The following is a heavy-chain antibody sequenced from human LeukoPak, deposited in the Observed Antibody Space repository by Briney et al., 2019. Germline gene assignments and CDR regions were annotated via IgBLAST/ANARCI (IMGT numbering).Heavy chain of an antibody. V-gene: IGHV3-23*01. Sequence: GGSLRLSCAASGFTFSSYAMSWVRQAPGKGLEWVSAISGSSGSPYYADSVKGRFTISRDNSKNTLYLQMSSLRAEDTAVYYCTTDGQDIVVVPAAILYYYMDVWGKGTTVTVSS. CDR3: TTDGQDIVVVPAAILYYYMDV. CDR2: ISGSSGSP. J-gene: IGHJ6*03. CDR1: GFTFSSYA. D-gene: IGHD2-2*01.